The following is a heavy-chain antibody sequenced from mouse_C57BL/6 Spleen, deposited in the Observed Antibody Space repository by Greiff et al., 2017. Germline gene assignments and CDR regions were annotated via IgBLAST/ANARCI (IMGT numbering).Heavy chain of an antibody. J-gene: IGHJ2*01. CDR2: ISSGGSYT. Sequence: EVQGVESGGDLVKPGGSLKLSCAASGFTFSIYGMSWVRQTPDKRLEWVATISSGGSYTYYPDSVKGRFTISRDNAKNTLYLQMISLKSEDTAMYYCASRGLSGDYWGQGTTLTVSS. CDR1: GFTFSIYG. CDR3: ASRGLSGDY. D-gene: IGHD1-1*02. V-gene: IGHV5-6*01.